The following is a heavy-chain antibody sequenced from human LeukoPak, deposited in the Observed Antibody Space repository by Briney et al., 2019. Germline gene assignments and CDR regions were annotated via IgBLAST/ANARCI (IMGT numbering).Heavy chain of an antibody. CDR2: IIPICGTA. CDR1: GGTFSSYA. D-gene: IGHD1-7*01. J-gene: IGHJ5*02. Sequence: VASVKVSCKASGGTFSSYAISWVRQAPGQGLEWMGGIIPICGTANYAQKFQGRVTITTDESTSTAYMELSSLRSEDTAVYYCARTKITGTTDARGNWLDPWGQGTLVTVSS. V-gene: IGHV1-69*05. CDR3: ARTKITGTTDARGNWLDP.